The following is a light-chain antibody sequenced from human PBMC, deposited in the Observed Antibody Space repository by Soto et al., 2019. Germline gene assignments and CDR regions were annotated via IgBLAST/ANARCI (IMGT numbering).Light chain of an antibody. J-gene: IGLJ3*02. Sequence: QSLLTQPPSVSAAPGEKVTISCSGSSSNIGINYVSWYQQLPGTAPKLLIYDNNKRPSGIPDRFSGSFSGTSATLGITGLQTGDEADYYCGSWDSGLRAGVFGGGTKLTVL. CDR1: SSNIGINY. V-gene: IGLV1-51*01. CDR3: GSWDSGLRAGV. CDR2: DNN.